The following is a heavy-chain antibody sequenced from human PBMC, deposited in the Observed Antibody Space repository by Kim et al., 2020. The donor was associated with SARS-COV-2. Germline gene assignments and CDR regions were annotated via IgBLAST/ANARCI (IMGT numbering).Heavy chain of an antibody. J-gene: IGHJ3*02. CDR1: GFTFTSSA. Sequence: SVKVSCKASGFTFTSSAMQWVRQARGQRLEWIGWIVVGSGNTNYAQKFQERVTITRDMSTSTAYMELSSLRSEDTAVYYCAAYQLPPPGAFDIWGQGTMVTVSS. V-gene: IGHV1-58*02. CDR3: AAYQLPPPGAFDI. CDR2: IVVGSGNT. D-gene: IGHD2-2*01.